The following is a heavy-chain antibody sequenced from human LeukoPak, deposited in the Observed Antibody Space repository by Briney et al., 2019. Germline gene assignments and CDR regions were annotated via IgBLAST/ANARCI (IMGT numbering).Heavy chain of an antibody. D-gene: IGHD1-1*01. CDR2: INPNRGST. Sequence: ASVKVSCKASGYTFTSYYMYWVRQAPGQGLEWMGIINPNRGSTSYAQKFQGRVTMTRDMSTSTVYMELSSLRSEDTAVYYCAREGVEGGAYYFDYWGQGTLVTVSS. V-gene: IGHV1-46*01. J-gene: IGHJ4*02. CDR3: AREGVEGGAYYFDY. CDR1: GYTFTSYY.